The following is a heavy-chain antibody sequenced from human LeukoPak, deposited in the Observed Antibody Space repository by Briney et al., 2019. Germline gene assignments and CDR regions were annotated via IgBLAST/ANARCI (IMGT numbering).Heavy chain of an antibody. V-gene: IGHV3-43*01. Sequence: PGGSLRLSCAASGFTFDDYTMHWVRQAPGKGLEWVSLISWDGGSTYYADSVKGRFTISRDNSKNSLYLQMNSLRTEDTALYYCAKDVNPTDCSGGSCKGSYFDYWGQGTLVTVSS. D-gene: IGHD2-15*01. CDR3: AKDVNPTDCSGGSCKGSYFDY. J-gene: IGHJ4*02. CDR2: ISWDGGST. CDR1: GFTFDDYT.